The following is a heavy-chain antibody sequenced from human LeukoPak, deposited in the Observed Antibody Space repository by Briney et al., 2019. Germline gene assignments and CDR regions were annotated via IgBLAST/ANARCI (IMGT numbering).Heavy chain of an antibody. CDR2: INHSGST. J-gene: IGHJ5*02. V-gene: IGHV4-34*01. Sequence: RASETLSLTCAVYGGSFSGYYWSWIRQPPGKGLEWIGEINHSGSTNYNPSLKNRVTISVDTSKNQFSLKLSSVTAADTAVYYCARDWSITIFGVVKGPFDPWGQGTLVTVSS. CDR1: GGSFSGYY. CDR3: ARDWSITIFGVVKGPFDP. D-gene: IGHD3-3*01.